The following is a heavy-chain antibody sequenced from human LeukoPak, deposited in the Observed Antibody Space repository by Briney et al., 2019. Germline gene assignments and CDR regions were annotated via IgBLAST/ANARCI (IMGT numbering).Heavy chain of an antibody. CDR2: ISPTGDNI. D-gene: IGHD2/OR15-2a*01. Sequence: GGSLRLSCAASGFTFKTFAMSWVCQAPGKGLEWVSAISPTGDNIYYADSVKGRFTISRDNSRNTLYLQMNSLRVEDTAIYYCAKDLRHRTTCNCYGWLDPWGQGTLVTVSS. J-gene: IGHJ5*02. CDR3: AKDLRHRTTCNCYGWLDP. CDR1: GFTFKTFA. V-gene: IGHV3-23*01.